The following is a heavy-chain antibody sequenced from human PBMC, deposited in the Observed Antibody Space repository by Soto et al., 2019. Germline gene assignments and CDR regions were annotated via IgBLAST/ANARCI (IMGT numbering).Heavy chain of an antibody. Sequence: PSETLSLTCTVSGGSISSYYWSWIRQPPGKGLEWIGYIYYSGSTNYNPSLKSRVAISVDTSKNQFSLKLSSVTAADTAVYYCARAKLSGYCSGGSCYQVRPNWFDPWGQGTLVTVSS. D-gene: IGHD2-15*01. J-gene: IGHJ5*02. CDR1: GGSISSYY. V-gene: IGHV4-59*01. CDR3: ARAKLSGYCSGGSCYQVRPNWFDP. CDR2: IYYSGST.